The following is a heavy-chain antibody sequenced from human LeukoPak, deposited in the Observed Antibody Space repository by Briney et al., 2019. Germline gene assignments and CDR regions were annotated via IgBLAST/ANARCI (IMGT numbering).Heavy chain of an antibody. CDR2: ISGGGGST. CDR3: ARASGDAFDI. J-gene: IGHJ3*02. V-gene: IGHV3-23*01. Sequence: GVSLRLSSAASGFTFTIYTMSWVRQAPGKGLEWVSGISGGGGSTYYADSVKVRFTIPKDNSKNTLYLQMNSLRAGDTAVYYCARASGDAFDIWGQGTMVTVSS. CDR1: GFTFTIYT.